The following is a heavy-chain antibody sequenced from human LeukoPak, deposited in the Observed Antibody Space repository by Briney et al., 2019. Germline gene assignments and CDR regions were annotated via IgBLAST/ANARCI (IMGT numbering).Heavy chain of an antibody. Sequence: ASVKVSFKPSGYSFTGYYMHWVRQAPGQGPEWMGWINPNTGGTNFAQKFQDRVTMTRDTSISTAYMELSRLRSDDTAVYYCARDLEVRGVSYSFDYWGQGTLVTVSS. CDR3: ARDLEVRGVSYSFDY. J-gene: IGHJ4*02. V-gene: IGHV1-2*02. CDR1: GYSFTGYY. D-gene: IGHD3-10*01. CDR2: INPNTGGT.